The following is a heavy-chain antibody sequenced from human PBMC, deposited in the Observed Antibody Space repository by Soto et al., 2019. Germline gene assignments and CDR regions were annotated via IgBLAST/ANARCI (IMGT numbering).Heavy chain of an antibody. CDR2: IYDSGST. Sequence: QVQLQESGPGLVKPSQTLSLTCTVSGGSITSGGYYWSWIRQHPGKGLEWLGYIYDSGSTFYNPSLKSRITISVDTSKNQFSLKLSSVTVADTAVYFCARKQAGYFYGIDYWGQGTLVTVSS. CDR3: ARKQAGYFYGIDY. CDR1: GGSITSGGYY. D-gene: IGHD3-10*01. V-gene: IGHV4-31*03. J-gene: IGHJ4*02.